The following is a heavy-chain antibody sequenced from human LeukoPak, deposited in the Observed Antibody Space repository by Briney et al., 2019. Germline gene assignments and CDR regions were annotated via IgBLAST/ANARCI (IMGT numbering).Heavy chain of an antibody. CDR1: GGSISSGGYY. V-gene: IGHV4-31*03. CDR2: IYYSGST. CDR3: ARVMVAKGINFDY. J-gene: IGHJ4*02. D-gene: IGHD3-10*01. Sequence: SETLSLTCTVSGGSISSGGYYWSWIRQHPGKDLEWIGYIYYSGSTYYNPSLKSRVTISVDTSKNQFSLKLSSVTAADTAVYYCARVMVAKGINFDYWGQGTLVTVSS.